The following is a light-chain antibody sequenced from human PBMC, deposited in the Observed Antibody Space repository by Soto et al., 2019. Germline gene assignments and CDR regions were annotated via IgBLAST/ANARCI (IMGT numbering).Light chain of an antibody. CDR2: GAS. Sequence: EIVLTQSPGTLSLSPGERATLSCRASQSVSSNLAWYQQKPGQAPRLLIYGASTRATGIPARFSGSGSGTEFTLTISSLQSDDFATYYCQQYSSYPTFGQGTKVDIK. CDR3: QQYSSYPT. J-gene: IGKJ1*01. V-gene: IGKV3-15*01. CDR1: QSVSSN.